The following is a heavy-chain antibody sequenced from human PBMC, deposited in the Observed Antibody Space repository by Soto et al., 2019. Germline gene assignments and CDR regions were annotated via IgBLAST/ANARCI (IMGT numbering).Heavy chain of an antibody. CDR2: LYDVDGT. CDR1: GLTVSGKKF. Sequence: DVQLVESGGGLIQPGGSLRLSCAAFGLTVSGKKFMAWVRQAPGKGLEWVSGLYDVDGTYYADSVKGRFTTSGDSSKTIVYLQMDSLRPDDTAVYYCASWHLQEHAYDVWGQGTTVTVSS. CDR3: ASWHLQEHAYDV. J-gene: IGHJ3*01. D-gene: IGHD4-4*01. V-gene: IGHV3-53*01.